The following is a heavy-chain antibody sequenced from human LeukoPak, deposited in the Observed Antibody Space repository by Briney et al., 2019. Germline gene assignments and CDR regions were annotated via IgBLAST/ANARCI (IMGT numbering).Heavy chain of an antibody. CDR1: GGSFSGYY. Sequence: SETLSLTCAVYGGSFSGYYWSWIRQPPGKGLEWIGEINHSGSTNYNPSLESRVTISVDTSKNQFSLKLSSVTAADTAVYYCARDCSSTSCHYYYYMDVWGKGTTVTVSS. CDR2: INHSGST. V-gene: IGHV4-34*01. CDR3: ARDCSSTSCHYYYYMDV. J-gene: IGHJ6*03. D-gene: IGHD2-2*01.